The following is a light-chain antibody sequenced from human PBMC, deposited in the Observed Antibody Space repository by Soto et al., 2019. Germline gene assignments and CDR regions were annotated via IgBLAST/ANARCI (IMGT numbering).Light chain of an antibody. CDR2: DVF. CDR1: QSVNNY. V-gene: IGKV3-11*01. J-gene: IGKJ4*01. CDR3: QQRSSWPWRS. Sequence: EIVLTQSPATLSLSPGERATLSCRASQSVNNYLAWYQQKPGQAPRLVIYDVFNRATGTPARFSGSGSVTDFTLNITNLEPEDFGVYYCQQRSSWPWRSFGGGTRVEI.